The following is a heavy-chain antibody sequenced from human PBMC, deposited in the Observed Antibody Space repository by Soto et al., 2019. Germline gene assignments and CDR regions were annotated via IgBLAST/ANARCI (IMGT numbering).Heavy chain of an antibody. V-gene: IGHV3-72*01. J-gene: IGHJ5*02. D-gene: IGHD3-10*01. CDR2: TRNKANSYTT. Sequence: PGGSLRLSCAASGFTFSDHYMDWVRQAPGKGLEWVGRTRNKANSYTTEYAASVKGRFTISRDNAKNSLYLQMNSLRAEDTAVYYCARDEVYYGSGSYYSNPRNNWFDPWGQGTLVTVSS. CDR3: ARDEVYYGSGSYYSNPRNNWFDP. CDR1: GFTFSDHY.